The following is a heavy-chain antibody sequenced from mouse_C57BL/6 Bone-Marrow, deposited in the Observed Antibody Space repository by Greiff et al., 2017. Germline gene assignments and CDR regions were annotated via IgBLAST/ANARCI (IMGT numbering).Heavy chain of an antibody. V-gene: IGHV1-47*01. CDR3: ARGGNYGGYYLDY. D-gene: IGHD2-1*01. CDR2: FHPYNDDT. CDR1: GYTFTTYP. J-gene: IGHJ2*01. Sequence: QVQLKESGAELVKPGASVKMSCKASGYTFTTYPIEWMKQNHGKSLEWIGNFHPYNDDTKYNEKFKGKATLTVEKSSSTVYLELSRLPSDDSAVYYCARGGNYGGYYLDYWGQGTTLTVSS.